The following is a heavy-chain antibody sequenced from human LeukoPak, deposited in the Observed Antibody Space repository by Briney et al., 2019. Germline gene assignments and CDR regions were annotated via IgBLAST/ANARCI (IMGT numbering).Heavy chain of an antibody. V-gene: IGHV3-30*02. CDR2: IRHDGGNE. D-gene: IGHD3-22*01. CDR3: AKDLSGYWNYFDY. Sequence: GGSLRLSCAASKFTFGDYGMHWVRQAPGKGLEWAAFIRHDGGNEYYADSVKGRFTISRDNFKDTLYLQMNSLRAEDTAVYYCAKDLSGYWNYFDYWGQGTLVTVSS. CDR1: KFTFGDYG. J-gene: IGHJ4*02.